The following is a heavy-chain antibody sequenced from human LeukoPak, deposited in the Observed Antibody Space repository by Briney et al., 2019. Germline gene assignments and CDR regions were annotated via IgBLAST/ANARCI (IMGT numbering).Heavy chain of an antibody. CDR3: ARGPRIAAAGNFDY. V-gene: IGHV4-34*01. Sequence: SETLSLTCAVYGGSFSGYYWSWIRQPPGKGLEWIGEINHSGSTNYNPSLKSRVTISVDTSKNQFSLKLSSVTAADTAVYYCARGPRIAAAGNFDYWGQGTLVTVSS. J-gene: IGHJ4*02. D-gene: IGHD6-13*01. CDR2: INHSGST. CDR1: GGSFSGYY.